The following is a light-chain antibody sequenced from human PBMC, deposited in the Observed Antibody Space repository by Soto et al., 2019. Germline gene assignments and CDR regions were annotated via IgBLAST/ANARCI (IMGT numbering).Light chain of an antibody. CDR3: SSYTSSTTVV. CDR1: SSDVGGYNY. J-gene: IGLJ2*01. CDR2: DVS. V-gene: IGLV2-14*01. Sequence: QSALTQPASVSGSPGQSITISCTGTSSDVGGYNYVSWYQQHPGKAPKLVIYDVSNRPSGVSNRFSGSKSGNTASLTISGLQAEDEADFYCSSYTSSTTVVFRGGTKRTVL.